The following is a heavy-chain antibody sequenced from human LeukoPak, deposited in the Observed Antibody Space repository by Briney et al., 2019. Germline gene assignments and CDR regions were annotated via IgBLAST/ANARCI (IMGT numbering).Heavy chain of an antibody. CDR2: ISPNSGGT. CDR3: ARDRHCSGGSCYSWSDP. Sequence: ASVKVSCKASGYTFTGYYMHWVRQAPGQGLEWMGWISPNSGGTNYAQKFQGRVTMTRDTSISTAYMELSRLRSDDTAVYYCARDRHCSGGSCYSWSDPWGQGTLVTVSS. D-gene: IGHD2-15*01. J-gene: IGHJ5*02. V-gene: IGHV1-2*02. CDR1: GYTFTGYY.